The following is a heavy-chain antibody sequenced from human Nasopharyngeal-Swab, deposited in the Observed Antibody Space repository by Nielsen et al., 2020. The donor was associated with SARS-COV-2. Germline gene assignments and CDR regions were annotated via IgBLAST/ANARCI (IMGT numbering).Heavy chain of an antibody. V-gene: IGHV4-39*01. D-gene: IGHD5-18*01. CDR3: ARADTAMANDAFDI. CDR2: IFYSGST. J-gene: IGHJ3*02. Sequence: SETLSLTCSVPGGSIRSSSYYWGWIRQPPGKGLEWIGSIFYSGSTYYNPSLKSRVTISVDTSKNQFSLRLSSVTAADTAVYYCARADTAMANDAFDIWGQGTMVTVSS. CDR1: GGSIRSSSYY.